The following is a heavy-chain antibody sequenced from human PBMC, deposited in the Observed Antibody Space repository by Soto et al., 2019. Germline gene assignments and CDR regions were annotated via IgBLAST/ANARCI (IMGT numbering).Heavy chain of an antibody. CDR3: ARDGRVLRFLESLLLGDAFDI. Sequence: EVQLVESGGGLVQPAGSLRISCAASGFTFSSYWMSWVSQAPGKGLEWVANIKQDGSEKYYVDSVKGRFTISSDNAKNLLYLEMHDLRAEDTAVYYCARDGRVLRFLESLLLGDAFDIWGQGTMVTVSS. D-gene: IGHD3-3*01. CDR1: GFTFSSYW. CDR2: IKQDGSEK. J-gene: IGHJ3*02. V-gene: IGHV3-7*01.